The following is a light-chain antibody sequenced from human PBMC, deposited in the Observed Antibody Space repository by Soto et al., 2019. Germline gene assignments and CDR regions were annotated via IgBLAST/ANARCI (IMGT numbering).Light chain of an antibody. J-gene: IGKJ1*01. CDR1: QSISRS. V-gene: IGKV3-15*01. CDR3: QQSYSTLAT. Sequence: EIVMTQSPATLSVSPGERATLSCRASQSISRSLAWYQQKPGQAPRLLIYYKSTRATGIPARFSGSGSGTEFTLTISSLQSEDFALYYCQQSYSTLATFGQGTKVDIK. CDR2: YKS.